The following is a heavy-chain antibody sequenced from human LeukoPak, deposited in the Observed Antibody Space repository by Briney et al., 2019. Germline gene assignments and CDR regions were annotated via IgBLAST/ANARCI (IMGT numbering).Heavy chain of an antibody. CDR1: GFRVGATY. D-gene: IGHD2-8*02. J-gene: IGHJ4*02. CDR2: ISSGSTYI. Sequence: GGSLRLACTASGFRVGATYTGWIRPAPGRGLGWISYISSGSTYISDADSVKGPFTISRDKAKNLPFVQMNSLRFEDTALYYCARGGTGAFDYWGQGILVTVSS. CDR3: ARGGTGAFDY. V-gene: IGHV3-11*06.